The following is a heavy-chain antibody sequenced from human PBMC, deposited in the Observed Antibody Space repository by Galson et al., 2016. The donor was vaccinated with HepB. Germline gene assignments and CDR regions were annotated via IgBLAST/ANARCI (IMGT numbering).Heavy chain of an antibody. CDR1: GFTFSSYW. D-gene: IGHD3-10*01. J-gene: IGHJ6*02. Sequence: SLRLSCAASGFTFSSYWMTWVRQAPGKGLEWVANINRDGSEKYYLGSVMGRFTISRDNAKNSLSLQMRSLGAEDTAVYYCARLSDSLEVFGLDVWGQGTTITVSS. V-gene: IGHV3-7*01. CDR3: ARLSDSLEVFGLDV. CDR2: INRDGSEK.